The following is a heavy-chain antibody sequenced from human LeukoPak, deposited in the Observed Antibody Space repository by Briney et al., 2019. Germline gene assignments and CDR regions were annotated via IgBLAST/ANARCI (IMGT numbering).Heavy chain of an antibody. CDR1: GFTFSSYW. J-gene: IGHJ3*02. CDR3: ARGPVGGATYYDGDAFDI. Sequence: GGSLRLSCAASGFTFSSYWMSWVRQAPGKGLEWVANIKQDGSEKYYVDSVKGRFTISRDNAKNSLYLQMNSLRAEDTAVYYCARGPVGGATYYDGDAFDIWGQGTMVTVSS. V-gene: IGHV3-7*01. D-gene: IGHD1-26*01. CDR2: IKQDGSEK.